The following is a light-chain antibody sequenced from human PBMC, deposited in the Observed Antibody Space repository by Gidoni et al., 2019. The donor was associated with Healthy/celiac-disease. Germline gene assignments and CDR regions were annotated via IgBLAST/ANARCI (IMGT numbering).Light chain of an antibody. CDR1: QSVSSY. J-gene: IGKJ1*01. CDR2: DAP. V-gene: IGKV3-11*01. Sequence: EIVLTQTPATLSLSPGERATLSCRASQSVSSYLAWYQQKPGQAPRLLIYDAPNRATGIPARFSGSGSGTDFTLTISSLEPEDFAVYYCQQRSNWPWTFGQGTKVEI. CDR3: QQRSNWPWT.